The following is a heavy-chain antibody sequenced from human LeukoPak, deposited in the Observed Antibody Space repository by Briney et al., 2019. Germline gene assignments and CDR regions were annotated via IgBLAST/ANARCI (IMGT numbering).Heavy chain of an antibody. J-gene: IGHJ6*03. V-gene: IGHV1-69*05. CDR2: IIPIFGTA. D-gene: IGHD5-18*01. CDR3: ARDAGTASYYYYMDV. Sequence: GASVKVSCKASGYTFTSYYMHWVRQAPGQGLEWMGGIIPIFGTANYARKFQGRVTITTDESTSTAYMELSSLRSEDTAVYYCARDAGTASYYYYMDVWGKGTTVTVSS. CDR1: GYTFTSYY.